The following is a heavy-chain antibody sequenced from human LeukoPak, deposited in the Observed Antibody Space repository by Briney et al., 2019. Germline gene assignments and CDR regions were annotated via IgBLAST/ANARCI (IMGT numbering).Heavy chain of an antibody. V-gene: IGHV4-31*03. CDR1: GGSISSGGYF. CDR2: ISHSGST. D-gene: IGHD1-26*01. Sequence: PSETLSLTCTVSGGSISSGGYFWSWVRQHPGKGLEWIGYISHSGSTYYNPSLKSRVTISLDTSKDRFSLRLSSVTAADTAVYFCAKAGSHSYFDYWGQGTLVTVSA. J-gene: IGHJ4*02. CDR3: AKAGSHSYFDY.